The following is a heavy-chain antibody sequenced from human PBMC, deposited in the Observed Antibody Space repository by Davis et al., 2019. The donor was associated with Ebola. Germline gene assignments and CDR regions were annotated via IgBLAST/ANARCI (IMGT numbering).Heavy chain of an antibody. V-gene: IGHV1-2*06. CDR1: GYTFTDYN. J-gene: IGHJ4*02. Sequence: ASVKVSCKASGYTFTDYNIHWMRQAPGQGLEWLGRVILKSGATNYAQKFQGRVTMTTDTSTSTVYMELRSLTSDDTAVYYCARGGISGGDPPGIWGQGTLVTVSS. D-gene: IGHD1-26*01. CDR2: VILKSGAT. CDR3: ARGGISGGDPPGI.